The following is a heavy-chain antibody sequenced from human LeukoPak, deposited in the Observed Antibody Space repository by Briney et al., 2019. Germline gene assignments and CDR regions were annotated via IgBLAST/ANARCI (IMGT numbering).Heavy chain of an antibody. D-gene: IGHD5-18*01. CDR2: ISSGGSTI. Sequence: GGSLRLSCAASGFTFSTYSMKWVRPAPGEGLEWVSYISSGGSTIFYADSVKGRFTISRDNARNSLYLQMNSLRDEDTAMYYCARGEATAVAPGCDYWGQGILVTVSS. V-gene: IGHV3-48*02. CDR1: GFTFSTYS. J-gene: IGHJ4*02. CDR3: ARGEATAVAPGCDY.